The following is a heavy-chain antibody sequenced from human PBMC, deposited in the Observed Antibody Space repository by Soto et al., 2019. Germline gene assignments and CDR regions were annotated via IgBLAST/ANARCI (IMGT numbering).Heavy chain of an antibody. J-gene: IGHJ3*02. CDR1: GFTFSTYA. Sequence: GGSLRLSCSDSGFTFSTYALSWVRQAPGKGLEWVSAINERGGSTYYADSVKGRFTISRDNSKKTLYLQMNSLRAEDTALYYCAKDKSGTTAFDIWGQGTMVTVSS. CDR3: AKDKSGTTAFDI. CDR2: INERGGST. D-gene: IGHD1-1*01. V-gene: IGHV3-23*01.